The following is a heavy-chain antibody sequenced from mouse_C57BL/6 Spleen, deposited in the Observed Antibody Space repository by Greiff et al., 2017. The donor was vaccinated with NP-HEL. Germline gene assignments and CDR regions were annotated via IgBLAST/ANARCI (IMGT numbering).Heavy chain of an antibody. D-gene: IGHD2-4*01. V-gene: IGHV5-16*01. J-gene: IGHJ2*01. CDR2: INYDGSST. CDR3: AREGYDYDVQGYFDY. CDR1: GFTFSDYY. Sequence: EVMLVESEGGLVQPGSSMKLSCTASGFTFSDYYMAWVRQVPEKGLEWVANINYDGSSTYYLDSLKSRFIISRDNAKNILYLQMSSLKSEDTATYYCAREGYDYDVQGYFDYWGQGTTLTVSS.